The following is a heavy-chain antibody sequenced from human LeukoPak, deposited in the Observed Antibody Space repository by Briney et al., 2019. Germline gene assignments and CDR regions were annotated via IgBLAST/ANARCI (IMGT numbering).Heavy chain of an antibody. V-gene: IGHV3-30*04. CDR2: ISYDGGNK. D-gene: IGHD2-15*01. CDR1: GFTFNTYA. J-gene: IGHJ6*04. Sequence: GRSLRLSCAASGFTFNTYAMHWVRQAPGKGLEWVAVISYDGGNKYYADSVKGRFTISRDNSKNTLYLQMNSLRAEDTAVYYCARDHKPRNYCSGGTCHSNYNAMDVWGKGTTVTVSS. CDR3: ARDHKPRNYCSGGTCHSNYNAMDV.